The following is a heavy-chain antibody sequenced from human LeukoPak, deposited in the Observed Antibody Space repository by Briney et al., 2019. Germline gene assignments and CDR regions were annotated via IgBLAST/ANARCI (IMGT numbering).Heavy chain of an antibody. CDR3: ARDVVARYGVWFDP. CDR2: IIPIFGTA. D-gene: IGHD2-15*01. J-gene: IGHJ5*02. Sequence: ASVKVSCKASGGTFSSYAISWVRQAPGQGLEWMGGIIPIFGTANYAQKFQGRVTITTDESTSTAYMELSSLRSEDTAVYYCARDVVARYGVWFDPWGQGTLVTVSS. V-gene: IGHV1-69*05. CDR1: GGTFSSYA.